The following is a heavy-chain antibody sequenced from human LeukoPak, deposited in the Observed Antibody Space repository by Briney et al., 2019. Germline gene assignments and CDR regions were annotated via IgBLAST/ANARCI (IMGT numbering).Heavy chain of an antibody. CDR1: GFTFGDYG. CDR2: IRSKAYGGTT. CDR3: TRVHYYESSGTYAYYFDY. D-gene: IGHD3-22*01. V-gene: IGHV3-49*05. Sequence: KAGRSLRLSCTASGFTFGDYGMIWFRQAPGKGLEWISFIRSKAYGGTTEYAASVKGRFTISRDDSKSSAYLQMNSLRTEDTGVYYCTRVHYYESSGTYAYYFDYWGQGTLVTVSS. J-gene: IGHJ4*01.